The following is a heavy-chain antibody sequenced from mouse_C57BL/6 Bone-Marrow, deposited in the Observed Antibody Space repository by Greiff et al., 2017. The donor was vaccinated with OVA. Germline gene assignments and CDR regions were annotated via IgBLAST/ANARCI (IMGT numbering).Heavy chain of an antibody. CDR2: IDPETGGT. J-gene: IGHJ2*01. CDR3: TWGLYYFDY. V-gene: IGHV1-15*01. CDR1: GYTFTDYE. Sequence: VQLQESGAELVRPGASVTLSCKASGYTFTDYEMHWVKQTPVHGLEWIGAIDPETGGTAYNQKFKGKAILTADKSSSTAYMELRSLTSEDSAVYYCTWGLYYFDYWGQGTTLTVSS.